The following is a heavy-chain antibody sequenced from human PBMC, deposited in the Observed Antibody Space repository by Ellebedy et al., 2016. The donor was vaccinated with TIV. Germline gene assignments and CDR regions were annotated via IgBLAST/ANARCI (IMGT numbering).Heavy chain of an antibody. CDR1: GFTSRNYW. D-gene: IGHD6-19*01. V-gene: IGHV3-74*01. CDR3: ARYRSGWYKAFDL. CDR2: INTDGSST. Sequence: PGGSLRLSCAASGFTSRNYWMNWVRQAPGKGLVWVSRINTDGSSTRYADSVKGRFTISRDDATNTLYLQMNSLRAEDTALYYCARYRSGWYKAFDLWGQGTLVTVSS. J-gene: IGHJ3*01.